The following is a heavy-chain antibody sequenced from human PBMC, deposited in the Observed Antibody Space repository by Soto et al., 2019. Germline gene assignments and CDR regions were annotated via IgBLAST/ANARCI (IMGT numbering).Heavy chain of an antibody. CDR3: ARRYSGYGDY. CDR1: GGSITSYY. Sequence: SETLSLTCTVSGGSITSYYWSWIRQPPGKGLEWIGYIYFSGSANYNPSLKSRVTISVDTSKNQFSLKLSSVTAADTAVYYCARRYSGYGDYWGQGTLVTVSS. J-gene: IGHJ4*02. V-gene: IGHV4-59*08. D-gene: IGHD5-12*01. CDR2: IYFSGSA.